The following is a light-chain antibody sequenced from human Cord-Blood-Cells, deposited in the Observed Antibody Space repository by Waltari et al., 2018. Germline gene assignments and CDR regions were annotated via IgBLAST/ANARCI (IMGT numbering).Light chain of an antibody. J-gene: IGLJ3*02. Sequence: QSALTQPASVSGSPGQSITIPCTGTSSDVGSYNLVSWYQQHPGKAPKLMIYEGSKRPSGVSYRFSGSKSGNTASLTISGLQAEDEAYYYCCSYAGSSTPNWVFGGGTKLTVL. CDR3: CSYAGSSTPNWV. V-gene: IGLV2-23*01. CDR1: SSDVGSYNL. CDR2: EGS.